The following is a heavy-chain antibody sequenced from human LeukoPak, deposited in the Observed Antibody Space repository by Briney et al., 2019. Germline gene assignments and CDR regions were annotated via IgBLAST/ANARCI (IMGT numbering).Heavy chain of an antibody. V-gene: IGHV3-48*01. CDR1: GFTFSSYS. J-gene: IGHJ6*02. D-gene: IGHD3-10*01. CDR2: ISSSSSTI. Sequence: GGSLRLSCAASGFTFSSYSMNWVRQAPGKGLEWVSYISSSSSTIYYADSVKGRFTISRDNAKNSLYLQMNSLRAEDTAVYYCARKRGFYGMDVWGQGTTVTVSS. CDR3: ARKRGFYGMDV.